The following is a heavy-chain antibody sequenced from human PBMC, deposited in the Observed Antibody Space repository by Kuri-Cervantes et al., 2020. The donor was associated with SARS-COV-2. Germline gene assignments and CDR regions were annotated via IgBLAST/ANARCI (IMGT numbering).Heavy chain of an antibody. J-gene: IGHJ6*02. CDR1: GGSISSSSYY. D-gene: IGHD2/OR15-2a*01. CDR2: IYYSGST. CDR3: ARGFYFFSGYYYYGMDV. Sequence: ESLKISCTVSGGSISSSSYYWGWIRQPPGKGLEWIGSIYYSGSTYYNPSLKSRVTISVDTSKNQFSLKLSSVTAADTAVYYCARGFYFFSGYYYYGMDVWGQGTTVTVSS. V-gene: IGHV4-39*07.